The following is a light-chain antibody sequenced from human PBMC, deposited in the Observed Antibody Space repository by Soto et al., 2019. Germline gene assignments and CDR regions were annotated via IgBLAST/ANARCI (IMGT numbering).Light chain of an antibody. J-gene: IGLJ3*02. CDR1: SSDVGDYEH. CDR3: GLFTSSATWV. CDR2: GVI. Sequence: QSALTQPPSVSGSPGQSVTISCTVTSSDVGDYEHVSWYQLAPGTAPKLLISGVINRPSGVPDRFSGSKSGNTPSLTISGLQAEDEADYYCGLFTSSATWVFGGGTKLTVL. V-gene: IGLV2-18*01.